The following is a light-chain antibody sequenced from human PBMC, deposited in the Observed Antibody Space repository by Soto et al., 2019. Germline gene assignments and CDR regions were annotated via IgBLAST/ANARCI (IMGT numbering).Light chain of an antibody. Sequence: DIQLTQSPSFLSASVGDRVTITCRASQGISSYLAWYQQKPGKAPKLLMYAASTLQSGVPSRFSGSESGTEFTLTISSLQPEDSATYYCQQLNSFPFTFGGGTKVDIK. V-gene: IGKV1-9*01. CDR2: AAS. J-gene: IGKJ4*01. CDR1: QGISSY. CDR3: QQLNSFPFT.